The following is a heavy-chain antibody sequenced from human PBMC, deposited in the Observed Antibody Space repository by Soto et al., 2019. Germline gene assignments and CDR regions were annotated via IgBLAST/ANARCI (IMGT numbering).Heavy chain of an antibody. CDR1: GGSISSGDYY. J-gene: IGHJ2*01. CDR2: IYYSGST. Sequence: QVQLQESGPGLVKPSQTLSLTCTVSGGSISSGDYYWSWIRQPPGKGLECIGYIYYSGSTYYNPSLKSRLTIPVDTSKNQFSLKPSSVTAADTAVYYCARVVNRPVRFDLWGRGTRVTVSS. D-gene: IGHD2-15*01. V-gene: IGHV4-30-4*01. CDR3: ARVVNRPVRFDL.